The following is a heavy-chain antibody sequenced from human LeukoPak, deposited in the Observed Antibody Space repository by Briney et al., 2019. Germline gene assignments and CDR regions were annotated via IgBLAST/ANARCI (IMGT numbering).Heavy chain of an antibody. Sequence: GGSLRLACAASGFTFSSYAMSWVRQAPGKGLEWVSGISGSGDNTYYADSVKGRFTISRDNSKNTLYVQVNSLGTEDTAAYYCAKGSYYDSSGSFYFDYWGQGTLVTVSS. J-gene: IGHJ4*02. V-gene: IGHV3-23*01. CDR2: ISGSGDNT. CDR3: AKGSYYDSSGSFYFDY. CDR1: GFTFSSYA. D-gene: IGHD3-22*01.